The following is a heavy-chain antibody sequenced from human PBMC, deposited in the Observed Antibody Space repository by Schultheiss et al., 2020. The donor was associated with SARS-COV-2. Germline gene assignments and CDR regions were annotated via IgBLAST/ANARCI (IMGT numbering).Heavy chain of an antibody. CDR2: ISGTGGST. CDR3: ATVGYSSLWVFDY. Sequence: GGSLRLSCAASGFTFSSYAMHWVRQAPGKGLEYVSAISGTGGSTYYADSVKGRFTISRDNSKNTLYLQMNSLRAEDTAVYYCATVGYSSLWVFDYWGQGTLVTVSS. CDR1: GFTFSSYA. J-gene: IGHJ4*02. V-gene: IGHV3-64*04. D-gene: IGHD6-13*01.